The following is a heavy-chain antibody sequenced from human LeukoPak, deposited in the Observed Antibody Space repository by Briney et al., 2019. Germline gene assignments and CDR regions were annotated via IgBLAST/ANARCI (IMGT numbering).Heavy chain of an antibody. CDR3: ATDGGSTGYYGRSDY. Sequence: GGSLRLSCAASGFTFTNAWMTWVRQAPGKGLEWVGRIKSKADAGTTDYAAPVKGRFTISRDDSKNTLYLQMNSLKTEDTAVYCCATDGGSTGYYGRSDYWGQGTLVTVSS. J-gene: IGHJ4*02. D-gene: IGHD3-22*01. V-gene: IGHV3-15*01. CDR2: IKSKADAGTT. CDR1: GFTFTNAW.